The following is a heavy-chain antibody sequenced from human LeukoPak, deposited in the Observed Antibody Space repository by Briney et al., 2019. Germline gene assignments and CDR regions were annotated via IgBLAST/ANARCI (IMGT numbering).Heavy chain of an antibody. V-gene: IGHV1-24*01. D-gene: IGHD3-3*01. CDR3: ATYTEAKYYDFWSGYPPNWFDP. Sequence: ASVKVSCKVSGYTLTELSMHWVRQAPGKGLEWMGGFDPEDGETIYAQKFQGRVTMTEDTSTDTAYMELSSLRSEDTAVYYSATYTEAKYYDFWSGYPPNWFDPWGQGTLVTVSS. J-gene: IGHJ5*02. CDR1: GYTLTELS. CDR2: FDPEDGET.